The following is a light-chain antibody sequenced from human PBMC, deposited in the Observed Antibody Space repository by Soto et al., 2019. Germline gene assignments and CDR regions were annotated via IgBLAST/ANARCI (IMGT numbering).Light chain of an antibody. Sequence: EIVLTQSPATLSLSPGERATLSCRASQSDSSYLAWYQQKPGQAPRLLIHGASKRAPGIPARFSGSGSGTDFTLTISSLESEDFAVYYCQQRTDWPTITFGQGTRLDIK. J-gene: IGKJ5*01. CDR2: GAS. CDR3: QQRTDWPTIT. V-gene: IGKV3-11*01. CDR1: QSDSSY.